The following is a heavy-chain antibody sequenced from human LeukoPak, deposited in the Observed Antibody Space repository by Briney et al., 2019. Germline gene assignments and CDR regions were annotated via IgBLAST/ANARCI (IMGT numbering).Heavy chain of an antibody. J-gene: IGHJ6*04. Sequence: GSLLLSCAASGFTFSSYEMNWVRQAPGKGLEGVSYISSSGSTIYYADSVKGRFTISRGNAKNSLYLQMNSLRAEDTAVYYCARADVLLWFGERILRGYYYGMDVWGKGTTVTVSS. CDR1: GFTFSSYE. D-gene: IGHD3-10*01. V-gene: IGHV3-48*03. CDR3: ARADVLLWFGERILRGYYYGMDV. CDR2: ISSSGSTI.